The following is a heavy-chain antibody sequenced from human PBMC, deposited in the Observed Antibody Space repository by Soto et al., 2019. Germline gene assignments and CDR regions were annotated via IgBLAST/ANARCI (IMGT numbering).Heavy chain of an antibody. CDR3: ANVRAMDV. D-gene: IGHD6-6*01. CDR2: IRNSGATI. V-gene: IGHV3-48*03. CDR1: GFTFKDYE. Sequence: PGGSLRLSCAASGFTFKDYEMNWVRQAPGKGLEWVSYIRNSGATIYYADSVKGRFTISRDNAKNSLYLQMNSLRVEDTAVYYCANVRAMDVWGQGTTVTVSS. J-gene: IGHJ6*02.